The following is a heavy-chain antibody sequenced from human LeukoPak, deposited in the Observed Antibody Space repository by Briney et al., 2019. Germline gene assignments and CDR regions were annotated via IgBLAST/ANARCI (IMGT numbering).Heavy chain of an antibody. CDR2: INPNSGGT. Sequence: ASVKVPCKASGYTFTGYYMHWVRQAPGQGLEWMGWINPNSGGTNYAQKFQGRVTMTRDTSISTAYMELSRLRSDDTAVYYCARVVHYYYYMDVRGKGTTVTVSS. CDR1: GYTFTGYY. CDR3: ARVVHYYYYMDV. J-gene: IGHJ6*03. V-gene: IGHV1-2*02.